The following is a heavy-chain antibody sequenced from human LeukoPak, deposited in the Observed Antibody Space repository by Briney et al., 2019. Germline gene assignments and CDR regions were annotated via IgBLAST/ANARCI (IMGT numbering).Heavy chain of an antibody. V-gene: IGHV3-23*01. J-gene: IGHJ4*02. Sequence: PGGSLRLSCAASGFTFSVSVMNWVRQAPGKGLEWVSGISSSGGNTYYADSVKGRFTISRDNHKNTLHLQMNSLRAEDTALYYCVRGQATAWGLDYWGQGTLVTVSS. CDR3: VRGQATAWGLDY. D-gene: IGHD6-13*01. CDR1: GFTFSVSV. CDR2: ISSSGGNT.